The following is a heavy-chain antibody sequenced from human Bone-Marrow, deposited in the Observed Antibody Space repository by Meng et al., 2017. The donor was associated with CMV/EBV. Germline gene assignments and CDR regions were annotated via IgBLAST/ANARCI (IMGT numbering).Heavy chain of an antibody. V-gene: IGHV4-38-2*02. CDR1: GYSISSGYY. CDR2: IYHSGST. D-gene: IGHD1-14*01. Sequence: SETLSLTCTVSGYSISSGYYWGWIRQPPGKGLEWIGTIYHSGSTYYNPSLKSRVTISVDTSKNQFSLKLSSVTAADTAVYYCARGLGTPAGRSFDYWGQGTLVTVSS. CDR3: ARGLGTPAGRSFDY. J-gene: IGHJ4*02.